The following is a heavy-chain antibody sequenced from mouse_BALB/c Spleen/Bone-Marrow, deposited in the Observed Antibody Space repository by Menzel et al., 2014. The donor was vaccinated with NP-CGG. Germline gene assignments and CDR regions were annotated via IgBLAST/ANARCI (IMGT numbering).Heavy chain of an antibody. D-gene: IGHD1-1*01. CDR3: ARGRTTVVSDY. J-gene: IGHJ2*02. V-gene: IGHV1-69*02. Sequence: QVQLQQSGAEVVKPGASVKVSCKASGYTFTNYWMQWVKQRPGQGLEWIGEIEPSDSYTNYNQDFEGKATLTVDKSSSTAYMQLSSLTSEDSAVYYCARGRTTVVSDYWGQGTSLTVSS. CDR1: GYTFTNYW. CDR2: IEPSDSYT.